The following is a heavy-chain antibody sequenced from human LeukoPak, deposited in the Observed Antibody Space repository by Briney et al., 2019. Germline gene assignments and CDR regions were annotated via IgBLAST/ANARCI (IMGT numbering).Heavy chain of an antibody. CDR2: INHSGST. CDR3: ARERITMVRGVIVFDY. D-gene: IGHD3-10*01. J-gene: IGHJ4*02. Sequence: SETLSLTCAVYGGSFSGYYWSWIRQPPGKGLEWIEEINHSGSTNYNPSLKSRVTISVDTSKNQFSLKLSSVTAADTAVYYCARERITMVRGVIVFDYWGQGTLVTVSS. V-gene: IGHV4-34*01. CDR1: GGSFSGYY.